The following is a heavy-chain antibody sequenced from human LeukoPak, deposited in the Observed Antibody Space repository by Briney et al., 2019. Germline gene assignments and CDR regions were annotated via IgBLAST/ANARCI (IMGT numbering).Heavy chain of an antibody. CDR1: GFTFSSYS. CDR3: ARDRGEVVDY. V-gene: IGHV3-21*01. J-gene: IGHJ4*02. D-gene: IGHD2-21*01. Sequence: PGGSLRLSCAASGFTFSSYSMNWVRQAPGKGLEWVSSISSSSSYIYYADSVKGRFTISRDNAENSLYLQMNSLRAEDTAVYYCARDRGEVVDYWGQGTLVTVSS. CDR2: ISSSSSYI.